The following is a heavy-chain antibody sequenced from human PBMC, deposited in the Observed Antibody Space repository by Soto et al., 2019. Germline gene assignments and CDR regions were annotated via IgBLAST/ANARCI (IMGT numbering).Heavy chain of an antibody. CDR3: AREMAGLGGEYDY. V-gene: IGHV1-18*01. CDR2: ISGSSGNA. Sequence: QVQLVQSGAEVKNPGASVKVSCKTSGYTFTKYGVGWVRQAPGQGLEWMGWISGSSGNANYAEKGQGRITLTTDTSTSTAYIELRSLRSDGTAVYYCAREMAGLGGEYDYWGQGTLVTVSS. J-gene: IGHJ4*02. CDR1: GYTFTKYG. D-gene: IGHD3-16*01.